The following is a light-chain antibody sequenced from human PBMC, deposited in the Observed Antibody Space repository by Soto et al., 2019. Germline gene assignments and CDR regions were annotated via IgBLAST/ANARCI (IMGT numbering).Light chain of an antibody. CDR1: SSDVGAYNY. J-gene: IGLJ1*01. V-gene: IGLV2-14*01. CDR3: SSYTSSSTLGYV. CDR2: DVS. Sequence: QSVLTQPASLSGSPGQSITISCTGNSSDVGAYNYVSWYQQHPGKAPELMIYDVSNRPSGVSNRFSGSKSGNTASLTISGLQAEDEADYYCSSYTSSSTLGYVFGTGTKVTVL.